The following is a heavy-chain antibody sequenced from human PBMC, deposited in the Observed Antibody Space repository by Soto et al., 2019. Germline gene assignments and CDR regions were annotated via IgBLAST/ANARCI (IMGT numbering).Heavy chain of an antibody. D-gene: IGHD4-17*01. CDR1: GGTFSSYT. V-gene: IGHV1-69*02. Sequence: SVKVSCKASGGTFSSYTISWVRQAPGQGLEWMGRIIPILGIANYAQKFQGRVTITADKSTSTAYMELSSLRSEDTAVHYCARAGTTVTTRQYYYYYMDVWGKGTTVTVSS. J-gene: IGHJ6*03. CDR2: IIPILGIA. CDR3: ARAGTTVTTRQYYYYYMDV.